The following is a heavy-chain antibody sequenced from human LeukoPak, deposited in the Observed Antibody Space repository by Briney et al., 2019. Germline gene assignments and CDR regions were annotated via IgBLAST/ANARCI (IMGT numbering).Heavy chain of an antibody. J-gene: IGHJ5*02. CDR1: GGSISSHY. CDR2: ISYSGST. V-gene: IGHV4-59*11. D-gene: IGHD3-10*01. Sequence: PSETLSLTCTVSGGSISSHYWSWIRQPPGKGLEWVGYISYSGSTNYNPSLKSRVTISIDTSRTQFSVKLTSVTAADTALYYCARADASGSKRWFDPWGQGILVIVSS. CDR3: ARADASGSKRWFDP.